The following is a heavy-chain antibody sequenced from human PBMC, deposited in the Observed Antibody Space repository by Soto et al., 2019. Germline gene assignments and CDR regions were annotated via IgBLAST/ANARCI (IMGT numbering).Heavy chain of an antibody. CDR3: ERDYDSSGFSYGH. J-gene: IGHJ4*02. D-gene: IGHD3-22*01. CDR2: IDSDGRST. Sequence: GVSLRLSCAASGFTFSSYWMHWVRQSPGKGLVWVSQIDSDGRSTTYADTVKGRFTVSRDNAKNKLFLQMNSLRAEDTAVYYCERDYDSSGFSYGHWGQGKMVTVS. V-gene: IGHV3-74*03. CDR1: GFTFSSYW.